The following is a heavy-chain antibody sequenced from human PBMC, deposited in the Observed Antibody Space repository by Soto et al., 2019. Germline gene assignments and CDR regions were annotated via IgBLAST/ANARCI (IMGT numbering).Heavy chain of an antibody. CDR2: IYYSGST. Sequence: SETLSLTCTVSGGSISSGGYYWSWIRQPPGKGLEWIGYIYYSGSTYYNPSLKSRVTISVDTSKNQFSLKLSSVTAADTAVYYCARLGAYYQSLDPWGPGTLVT. CDR1: GGSISSGGYY. CDR3: ARLGAYYQSLDP. D-gene: IGHD2-21*01. J-gene: IGHJ5*02. V-gene: IGHV4-30-4*01.